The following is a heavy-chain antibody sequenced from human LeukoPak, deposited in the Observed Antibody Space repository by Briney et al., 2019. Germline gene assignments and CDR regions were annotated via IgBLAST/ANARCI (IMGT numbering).Heavy chain of an antibody. CDR3: VKDRNSYNRPGDF. D-gene: IGHD2/OR15-2a*01. J-gene: IGHJ4*02. V-gene: IGHV3-23*01. CDR1: GFNFGTCA. CDR2: ISGSGSNT. Sequence: GGSLRLSCAASGFNFGTCAMNWVRQAPGKGLDWVSTISGSGSNTYYADSVKGRFTISRDNSRNTLYLQMNSLGAEDTALYYCVKDRNSYNRPGDFWGQGTPVTVSS.